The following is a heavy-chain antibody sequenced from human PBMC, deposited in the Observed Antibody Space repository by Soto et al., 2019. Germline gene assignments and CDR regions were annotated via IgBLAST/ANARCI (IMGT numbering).Heavy chain of an antibody. D-gene: IGHD4-17*01. CDR3: ARDLTRGDYAVTLTPPDY. J-gene: IGHJ4*02. Sequence: QSQTLSLTCAISGDSVSSNSAAWNWIRQSPSRGLEWLGRTYYRSKWYNDYAVSVKSRITINPDTSKNQFSLQLNSVTPEDTAVYYCARDLTRGDYAVTLTPPDYWGQGTLVTVSS. V-gene: IGHV6-1*01. CDR1: GDSVSSNSAA. CDR2: TYYRSKWYN.